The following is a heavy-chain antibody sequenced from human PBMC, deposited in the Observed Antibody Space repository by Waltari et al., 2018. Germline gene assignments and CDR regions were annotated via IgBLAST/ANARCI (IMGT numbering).Heavy chain of an antibody. CDR2: IYYSGTT. D-gene: IGHD6-19*01. Sequence: QLQLQESGPGLVKPSETLSLTCSVSGDSIRSSSYYWGWIRQPPGKGLEWIGTIYYSGTTDYNPSLKSRVTISVDTSKNQFSLKLSSVTAADTAVYYCARVVSSGWFLGGIDYWGQGTLVTVSS. CDR3: ARVVSSGWFLGGIDY. V-gene: IGHV4-39*01. CDR1: GDSIRSSSYY. J-gene: IGHJ4*02.